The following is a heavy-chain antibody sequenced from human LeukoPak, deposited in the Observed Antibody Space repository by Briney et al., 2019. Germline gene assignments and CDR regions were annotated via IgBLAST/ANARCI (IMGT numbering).Heavy chain of an antibody. D-gene: IGHD4-23*01. V-gene: IGHV4-4*02. Sequence: PSGTLSLTCAVSGGSISSSNWWSWVRQPPGKGLEWIGEIYHSGGTYYNPSLKSRVTISVDTSKNQFSLKLSSVTAADTAVYYCARVHGGISGGYWGQGTLVTVSS. CDR3: ARVHGGISGGY. J-gene: IGHJ4*02. CDR1: GGSISSSNW. CDR2: IYHSGGT.